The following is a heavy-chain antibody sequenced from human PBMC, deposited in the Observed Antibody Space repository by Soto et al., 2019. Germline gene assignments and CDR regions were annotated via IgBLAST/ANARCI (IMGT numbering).Heavy chain of an antibody. CDR3: ARGNTGYGNFDY. J-gene: IGHJ4*02. V-gene: IGHV3-74*01. CDR1: GFTVTSYW. D-gene: IGHD5-12*01. Sequence: DVQLVESGGGIVQPGGSLRLSCAASGFTVTSYWMHWVRQAPGKGLVWVSRTSPAGSSTYYADFVRGRFTISKDTAKNTIYLQINSLGAEDTPVYYCARGNTGYGNFDYWGQGTLVTVSS. CDR2: TSPAGSST.